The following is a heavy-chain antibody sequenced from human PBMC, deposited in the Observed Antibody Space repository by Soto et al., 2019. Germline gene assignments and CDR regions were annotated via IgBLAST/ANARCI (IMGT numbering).Heavy chain of an antibody. CDR3: TTDPRIVVVVAGTVVI. V-gene: IGHV3-15*07. CDR2: IKKQTDGGTT. D-gene: IGHD2-15*01. J-gene: IGHJ4*02. Sequence: EVQLVESGGGLVKPGGSLRLTCADSGFTFSDAWMNWVRQAPGKGLEWLGRIKKQTDGGTTELAAPVKGRFAISRDDTKNTLFLKMNSLKTEDRAVYYCTTDPRIVVVVAGTVVIWGQGTLVTVSS. CDR1: GFTFSDAW.